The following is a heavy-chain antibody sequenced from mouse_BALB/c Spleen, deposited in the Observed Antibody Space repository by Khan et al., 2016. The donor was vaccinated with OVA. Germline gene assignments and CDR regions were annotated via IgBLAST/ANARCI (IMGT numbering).Heavy chain of an antibody. Sequence: QVQLQQSGAELVRPGVSVKISCKASGYTFTDYAMHWVKQRHAKSLEWIGVIRTNYGDADYNQKFQGKASMTVDRSSSTVYMELARLTSEESAIYDCVRGGKFAYWGQGTLVTVSA. CDR3: VRGGKFAY. CDR2: IRTNYGDA. V-gene: IGHV1S137*01. D-gene: IGHD1-1*02. CDR1: GYTFTDYA. J-gene: IGHJ3*01.